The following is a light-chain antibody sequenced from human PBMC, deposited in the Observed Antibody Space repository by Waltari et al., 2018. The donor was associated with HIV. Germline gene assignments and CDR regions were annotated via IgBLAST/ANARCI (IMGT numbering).Light chain of an antibody. CDR1: GSNIGSDYD. CDR2: TNN. Sequence: QSVLTQPPSVSGAPGQRVSISCIGSGSNIGSDYDIFWYQQLPGRAPTLLIATNNNRPPGVPDRFSASKSGTSSSLAITGLQIEDEADYYCQSYDSSLSGWGVFGGGTKLTVL. J-gene: IGLJ3*02. V-gene: IGLV1-40*01. CDR3: QSYDSSLSGWGV.